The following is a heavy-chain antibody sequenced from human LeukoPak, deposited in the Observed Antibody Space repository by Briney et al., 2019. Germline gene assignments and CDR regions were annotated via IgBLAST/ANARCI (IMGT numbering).Heavy chain of an antibody. CDR3: ARVVSRRGYYFDC. D-gene: IGHD3-10*01. Sequence: KPSQTLSLTCTVSGGSISSGGYYWSWIRQHPGKGLEWIGYIYYSGSTYYNPSLKSRVTISVDTSKNQFSLKLSSVTAADTAVYYCARVVSRRGYYFDCWGQGTLVTVSS. J-gene: IGHJ4*02. CDR2: IYYSGST. V-gene: IGHV4-31*03. CDR1: GGSISSGGYY.